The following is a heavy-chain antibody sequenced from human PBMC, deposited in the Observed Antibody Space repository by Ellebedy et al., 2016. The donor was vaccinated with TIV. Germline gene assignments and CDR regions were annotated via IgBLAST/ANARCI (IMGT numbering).Heavy chain of an antibody. D-gene: IGHD3-16*01. CDR3: AGTGEDADY. J-gene: IGHJ4*02. CDR1: GFTVSSNY. V-gene: IGHV3-66*01. CDR2: IYSGGST. Sequence: GESLKISCAASGFTVSSNYMSWVRQAPGKGLEWVSVIYSGGSTYYADSVKGRFTISRDNSKNTLYLQMNSLRAEDTAVYYCAGTGEDADYWGQGTLVTVSS.